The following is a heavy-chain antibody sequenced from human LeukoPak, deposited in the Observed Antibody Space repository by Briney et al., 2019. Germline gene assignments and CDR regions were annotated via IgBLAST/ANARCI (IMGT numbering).Heavy chain of an antibody. Sequence: WDTLSLTWAVYSASFSVFYSSWIRQSPGKWLEWIGEINHSGSTNYNPSLKSRVTISVDTSKNQFSLRLSSVTATDTAVYYCARGPLDYTEIDYWGQGTLVTVSS. J-gene: IGHJ4*02. CDR2: INHSGST. D-gene: IGHD4-11*01. CDR1: SASFSVFY. CDR3: ARGPLDYTEIDY. V-gene: IGHV4-34*01.